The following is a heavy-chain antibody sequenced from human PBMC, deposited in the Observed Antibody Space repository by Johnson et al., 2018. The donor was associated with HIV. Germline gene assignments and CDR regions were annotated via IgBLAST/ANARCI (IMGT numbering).Heavy chain of an antibody. Sequence: VQLVESGGALVQPGGSLRLSCAASGFTFSSHWMHWVRQAPGKGLVWVSRINSDGSIITYADSVKGRLTISRDNAKNTLYLQMNSLRAEDTAVYYFARAGQQWLADAFDIWGQGTMVTVSS. D-gene: IGHD6-19*01. J-gene: IGHJ3*02. CDR2: INSDGSII. V-gene: IGHV3-74*03. CDR3: ARAGQQWLADAFDI. CDR1: GFTFSSHW.